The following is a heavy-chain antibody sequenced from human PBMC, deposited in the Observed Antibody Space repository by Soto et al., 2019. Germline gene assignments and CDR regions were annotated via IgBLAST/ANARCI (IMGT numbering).Heavy chain of an antibody. V-gene: IGHV1-18*01. Sequence: ASVKVSCKASGFTFSNYGITWMRQAPGQGLEWMGWISVYKGNTNYAQSLQGRVTMTTDKSTNTAYMELRSLRVEDTAVYYCVRGVSVWYSASSNYFDFWGQGTLVTVSS. D-gene: IGHD1-1*01. CDR2: ISVYKGNT. J-gene: IGHJ4*02. CDR3: VRGVSVWYSASSNYFDF. CDR1: GFTFSNYG.